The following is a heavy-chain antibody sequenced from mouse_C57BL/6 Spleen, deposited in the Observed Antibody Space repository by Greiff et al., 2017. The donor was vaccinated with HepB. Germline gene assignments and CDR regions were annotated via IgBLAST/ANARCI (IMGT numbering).Heavy chain of an antibody. Sequence: VQLKESGPELVKPGASVKISCKASGYSFTGYYMHWVKQSHGNILDWIGYIYPYNGVSSYNQKFKGKATLTVDKSSSTAYMELRSLTSEDSAVYYCARSEDGSSYYAMDYWGQGTSVTVSS. D-gene: IGHD1-1*01. CDR2: IYPYNGVS. V-gene: IGHV1-31*01. CDR3: ARSEDGSSYYAMDY. J-gene: IGHJ4*01. CDR1: GYSFTGYY.